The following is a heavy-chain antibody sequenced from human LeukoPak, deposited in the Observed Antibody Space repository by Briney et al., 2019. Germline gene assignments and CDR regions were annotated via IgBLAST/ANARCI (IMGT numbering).Heavy chain of an antibody. V-gene: IGHV3-30-3*01. Sequence: GGSLRLSCAASGFTFSSYAVHWVRQAPGKGLEWVAVISYDGSNKYYADSVKGRFTISRDNSKNTLYLQMNSLRAEDTAVYYCARDTPRGSYRMFDYWGQGTLVTVSS. CDR1: GFTFSSYA. J-gene: IGHJ4*02. D-gene: IGHD1-26*01. CDR2: ISYDGSNK. CDR3: ARDTPRGSYRMFDY.